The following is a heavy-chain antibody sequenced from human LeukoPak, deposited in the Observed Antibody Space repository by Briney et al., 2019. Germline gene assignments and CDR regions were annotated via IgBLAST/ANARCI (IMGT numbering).Heavy chain of an antibody. CDR3: ARVGGYCSSTSCPRGHDY. CDR2: INPSGGST. J-gene: IGHJ4*02. D-gene: IGHD2-2*01. Sequence: ASVKVSCKASGYTFTSYYMHWVRQAPGQGLEWMGIINPSGGSTSCAQKFQGRVTMTRDTSTSTVYMELSSLRSEDTAVYYCARVGGYCSSTSCPRGHDYWGQGTLVTVSS. CDR1: GYTFTSYY. V-gene: IGHV1-46*03.